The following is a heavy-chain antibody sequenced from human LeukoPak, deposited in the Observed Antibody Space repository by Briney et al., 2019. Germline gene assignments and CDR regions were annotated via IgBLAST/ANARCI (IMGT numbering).Heavy chain of an antibody. Sequence: GESLKISCKGSGYSFTSYWIGWVRQMPGKGLEWMGIIYPGDSDTRYSPSFQGQVTISAAKSISTAYLQWSSLKASDTAMYYCARSFVNYYDSSGPLDYWGQGTLVTVSS. D-gene: IGHD3-22*01. CDR2: IYPGDSDT. V-gene: IGHV5-51*01. CDR3: ARSFVNYYDSSGPLDY. CDR1: GYSFTSYW. J-gene: IGHJ4*02.